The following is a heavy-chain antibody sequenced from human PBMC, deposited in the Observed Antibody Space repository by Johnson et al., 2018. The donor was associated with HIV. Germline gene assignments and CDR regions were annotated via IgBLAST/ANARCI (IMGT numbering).Heavy chain of an antibody. CDR3: AKGSGWYSAFDI. CDR1: GFTFSNYA. CDR2: ISSGGRTI. D-gene: IGHD6-19*01. Sequence: VQLVESGGGLVQPGRSLRLSCAASGFTFSNYAMHWIRQAPGKGLEWVSYISSGGRTIYYADSVKGRFTISRDNSKNTLFLQMNSLRAEDTAVYYCAKGSGWYSAFDIWGQGTMVTVSS. V-gene: IGHV3-48*01. J-gene: IGHJ3*02.